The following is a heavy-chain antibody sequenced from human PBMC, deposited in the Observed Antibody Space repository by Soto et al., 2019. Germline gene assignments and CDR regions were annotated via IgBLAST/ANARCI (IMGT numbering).Heavy chain of an antibody. J-gene: IGHJ6*02. CDR1: GGFVNSDTHS. D-gene: IGHD2-2*01. V-gene: IGHV4-61*01. CDR2: IYSGGST. Sequence: SETLSLTCTVSGGFVNSDTHSWSWIRQTPGKRLEWIGFIYSGGSTKNPSLRSRVTMSVDTSKNQFSLKLRSVVVADTAVYHCARFVRSCSATTCSTRADVWGQGITVTVSS. CDR3: ARFVRSCSATTCSTRADV.